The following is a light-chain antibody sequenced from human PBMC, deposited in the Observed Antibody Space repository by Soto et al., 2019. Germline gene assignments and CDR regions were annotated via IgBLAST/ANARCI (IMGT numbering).Light chain of an antibody. J-gene: IGKJ4*01. CDR2: AAS. Sequence: EMQQTKYQSSLSASVGDRVTSTCRGSHNIDMYLSSYQQTPRRAPKLLIYAASTLQSGVPSTFSGSGSGTHFSLTISGLQPEDFATYFRQQSYNYPPLTLRAGTKV. CDR3: QQSYNYPPLT. V-gene: IGKV1-39*01. CDR1: HNIDMY.